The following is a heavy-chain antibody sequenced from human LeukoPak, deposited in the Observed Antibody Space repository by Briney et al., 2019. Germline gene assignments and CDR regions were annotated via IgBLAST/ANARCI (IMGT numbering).Heavy chain of an antibody. CDR2: IRSATQTASA. CDR3: TRRAGTSPFWYFDY. D-gene: IGHD3-3*01. Sequence: PGGSLRLSCAASGFTFSHAYMSWVRHAPGKGLEWVARIRSATQTASAAFAAPVKGRFTISRDDSINMVYLQMTSLKTEDTAVYYCTRRAGTSPFWYFDYWGQGTLVTVSS. J-gene: IGHJ4*02. V-gene: IGHV3-15*01. CDR1: GFTFSHAY.